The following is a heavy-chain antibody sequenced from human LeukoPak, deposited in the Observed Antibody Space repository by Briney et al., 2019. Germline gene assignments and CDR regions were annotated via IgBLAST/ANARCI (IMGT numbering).Heavy chain of an antibody. Sequence: SETLSLTCTVSGGSISTYYWTWIRQPAGEGLEWIGRIDTSGRTNYNPSLKSRVTMSLDTSKNQFSLMLSSVTAADTAVYYCASPSGTYYSRFHYWGQGALVTVSS. CDR3: ASPSGTYYSRFHY. CDR1: GGSISTYY. V-gene: IGHV4-4*07. CDR2: IDTSGRT. J-gene: IGHJ4*02. D-gene: IGHD1-26*01.